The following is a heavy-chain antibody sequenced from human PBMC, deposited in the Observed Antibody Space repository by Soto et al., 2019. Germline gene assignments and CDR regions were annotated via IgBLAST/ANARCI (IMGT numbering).Heavy chain of an antibody. D-gene: IGHD1-26*01. V-gene: IGHV1-58*01. Sequence: SVKVSCKASGFTFTSSAVQWVRQARGQRLEWIGWIVVGSGNTNYAQKFQERVTITRDMSTSTAYMELSSLRSEDTAVYYCAASGSYPKVENDYWGQGTLVTVSS. J-gene: IGHJ4*02. CDR1: GFTFTSSA. CDR3: AASGSYPKVENDY. CDR2: IVVGSGNT.